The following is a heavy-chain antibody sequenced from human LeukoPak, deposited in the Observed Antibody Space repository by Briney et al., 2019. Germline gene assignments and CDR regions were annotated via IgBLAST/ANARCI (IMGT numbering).Heavy chain of an antibody. J-gene: IGHJ4*02. CDR3: ARRAGALYYDDTSSPFDH. CDR2: SLYDGTKE. V-gene: IGHV3-30*03. Sequence: PGGSLRLSCTASGFIFSNYVMHWVRQAPGKGLEWVALSLYDGTKESYADSVKGRFTISRDSSRNTVYLQMNSLRADDTAVYFCARRAGALYYDDTSSPFDHWGRGTLVTVSS. CDR1: GFIFSNYV. D-gene: IGHD3-22*01.